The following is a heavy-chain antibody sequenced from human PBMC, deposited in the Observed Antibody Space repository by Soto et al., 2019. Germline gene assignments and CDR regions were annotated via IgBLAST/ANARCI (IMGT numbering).Heavy chain of an antibody. CDR3: ASFPVIPGRDSPLIFDY. J-gene: IGHJ4*01. CDR1: GDSMDGHD. V-gene: IGHV4-59*08. Sequence: PSETLCLTCSVTGDSMDGHDGSWLRQPPGKALEWMGYVYFTGSTNYSPSLESRLTILVDTSKNQFSLKLTSVTAADTAVYYCASFPVIPGRDSPLIFDYWGQGTLVTVSS. D-gene: IGHD3-22*01. CDR2: VYFTGST.